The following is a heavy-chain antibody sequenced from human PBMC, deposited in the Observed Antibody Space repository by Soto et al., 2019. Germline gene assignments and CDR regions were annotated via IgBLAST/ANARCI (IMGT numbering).Heavy chain of an antibody. V-gene: IGHV4-39*01. D-gene: IGHD3-22*01. CDR1: GGSILDSTYY. Sequence: QLLLQESGPGLVKPSETLSLTCTVSGGSILDSTYYWAWIRQSPGKGLEWIGTIFYSGGTFYTPSLKSRVTMSVDTSNNQFSLQLSSVTAADTAVYYCARRASGYSYGWFDPWGQGTLVTVSS. CDR2: IFYSGGT. CDR3: ARRASGYSYGWFDP. J-gene: IGHJ5*02.